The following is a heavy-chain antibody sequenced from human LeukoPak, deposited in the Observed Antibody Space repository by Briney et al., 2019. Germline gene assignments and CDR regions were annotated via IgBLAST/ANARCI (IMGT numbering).Heavy chain of an antibody. J-gene: IGHJ6*03. D-gene: IGHD4-17*01. Sequence: PSETPSLTCTVSSGSISSSSYYWGWIRQPPGKGLEWIGSIYYSGSTYYNPSLKSRVTISVDTSKNQFSLKLSSVTAADTAVYYCARHAHGDYSDYYYMDVWGKGTTVTISS. V-gene: IGHV4-39*01. CDR3: ARHAHGDYSDYYYMDV. CDR1: SGSISSSSYY. CDR2: IYYSGST.